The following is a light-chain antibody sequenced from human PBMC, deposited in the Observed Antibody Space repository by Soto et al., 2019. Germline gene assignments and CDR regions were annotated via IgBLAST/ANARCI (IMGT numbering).Light chain of an antibody. V-gene: IGKV3-20*01. J-gene: IGKJ4*01. CDR1: QSVRSNY. CDR3: QQYGSSPLT. CDR2: DAS. Sequence: EIVLTQSPDTLSLSPGERATLSCRASQSVRSNYLAWYQQKPGQAPRFLIYDASSRATGIPDRFSGSGSGTYFTLTNSRLEPEDFAVYYCQQYGSSPLTFGGGTKVEIK.